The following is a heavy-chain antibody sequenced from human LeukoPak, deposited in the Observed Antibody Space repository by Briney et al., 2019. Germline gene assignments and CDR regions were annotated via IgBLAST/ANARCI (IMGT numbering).Heavy chain of an antibody. CDR2: IYSGGET. CDR1: GFTFSGSA. J-gene: IGHJ1*01. V-gene: IGHV3-53*05. CDR3: ARDQCTSASRYSN. Sequence: GGSLKLSCAASGFTFSGSAMHWVRQAPGKGLEWVSVIYSGGETYYAESVKGRFTISRDNSKNTLYLQMNSLRDEDTAVYYCARDQCTSASRYSNWGQGTLVTVSS. D-gene: IGHD2-2*02.